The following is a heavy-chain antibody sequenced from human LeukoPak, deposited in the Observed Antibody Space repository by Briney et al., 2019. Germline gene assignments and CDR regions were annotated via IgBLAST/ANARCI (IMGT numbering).Heavy chain of an antibody. CDR2: IKNDGSTT. D-gene: IGHD1-1*01. CDR3: ARERKYDSNFDY. CDR1: GGSISRSTYY. J-gene: IGHJ4*02. V-gene: IGHV3-74*01. Sequence: ETLSLTCTVSGGSISRSTYYWGWVRQPPGKGLVWVSRIKNDGSTTTYADSVKGRFTVSRDNAKNTLYLQMNSLRAEDTAVYYCARERKYDSNFDYWGQGTLVTVSS.